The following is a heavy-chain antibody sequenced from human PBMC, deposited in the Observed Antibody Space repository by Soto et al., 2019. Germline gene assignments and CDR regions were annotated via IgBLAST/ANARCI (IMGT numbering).Heavy chain of an antibody. D-gene: IGHD2-8*02. Sequence: QVQLVQSGAEVKKPGASVKVSCQVSGYTFTGYYLHWARQAPGQGLEWMGWIHPDNGAANYAQQFQGRVTMTRDTSISTVYLEFSSLRSDDTALYFCARGEDYRWLYNYLDYWGQGALVTVSS. CDR2: IHPDNGAA. V-gene: IGHV1-2*02. CDR3: ARGEDYRWLYNYLDY. J-gene: IGHJ4*02. CDR1: GYTFTGYY.